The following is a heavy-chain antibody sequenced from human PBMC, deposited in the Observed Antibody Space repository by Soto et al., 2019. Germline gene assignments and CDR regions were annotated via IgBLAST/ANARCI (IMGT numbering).Heavy chain of an antibody. CDR2: ISVSGNII. CDR1: GFTFSTYE. V-gene: IGHV3-48*03. Sequence: VGSLRLSCAASGFTFSTYEFNWVRQAPGRGLEWISYISVSGNIIKYAESVKGRFTISRDNAENSLHLHMNHLRVDDTALYFCVRDTMLAAAAASLDYWGQGTQVTVSS. J-gene: IGHJ4*02. D-gene: IGHD6-19*01. CDR3: VRDTMLAAAAASLDY.